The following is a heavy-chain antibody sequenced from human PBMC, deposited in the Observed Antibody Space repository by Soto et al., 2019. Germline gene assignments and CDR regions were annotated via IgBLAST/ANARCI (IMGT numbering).Heavy chain of an antibody. Sequence: XETLSLACVVSRDCMSSCYYSASVRQPPGKELEWIGSIYHGGKTYYKPSLRSRVTVSVDTSKNQFSMKLISVTAADTAVYYCASDKSVTMIGGWFDLSGQGTMVTVPS. J-gene: IGHJ5*02. CDR2: IYHGGKT. D-gene: IGHD3-22*01. CDR1: RDCMSSCYY. CDR3: ASDKSVTMIGGWFDL. V-gene: IGHV4-38-2*01.